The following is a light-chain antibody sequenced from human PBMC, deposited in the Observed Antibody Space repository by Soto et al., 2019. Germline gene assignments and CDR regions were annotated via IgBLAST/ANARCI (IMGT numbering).Light chain of an antibody. J-gene: IGLJ2*01. Sequence: QSALTQPASVSGSPGQSITISCTGTSSDIGSYSLVSWYQQYPGKAPRLLIYEATKLPSGVSHRFSASMSGNTASLTISGIPGDEDADYFGCSCARLSTFVNVFFGGGTKVTVL. CDR1: SSDIGSYSL. V-gene: IGLV2-23*02. CDR2: EAT. CDR3: CSCARLSTFVNVF.